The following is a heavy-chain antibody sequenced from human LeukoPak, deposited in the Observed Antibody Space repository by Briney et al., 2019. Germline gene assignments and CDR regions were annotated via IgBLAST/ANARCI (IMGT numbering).Heavy chain of an antibody. CDR1: GYTFTNHW. CDR2: IYPGDSDT. CDR3: ARRVHRGGSYSSHSDY. D-gene: IGHD1-26*01. V-gene: IGHV5-51*01. J-gene: IGHJ4*02. Sequence: GESLKISCKGSGYTFTNHWISWVRQMPGKGLEWMGIIYPGDSDTTYSPSFQGQVTISADKSISTAYLQWSSLKASDTAMYYCARRVHRGGSYSSHSDYWGQGTLVTVSS.